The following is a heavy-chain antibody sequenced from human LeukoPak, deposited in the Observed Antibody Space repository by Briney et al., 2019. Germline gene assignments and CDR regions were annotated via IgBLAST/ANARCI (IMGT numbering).Heavy chain of an antibody. V-gene: IGHV1-69*06. CDR1: GGTFSSYA. D-gene: IGHD4-11*01. CDR2: IIPIFGTA. J-gene: IGHJ4*01. Sequence: SVKVSCKASGGTFSSYAISWVRQAPGQGLEWMGGIIPIFGTANYAQKFQGRVTITADKSTSTAYMELSSLRSEDTAVYYCARDTAGLTTLDYWGQEPWSPAPQ. CDR3: ARDTAGLTTLDY.